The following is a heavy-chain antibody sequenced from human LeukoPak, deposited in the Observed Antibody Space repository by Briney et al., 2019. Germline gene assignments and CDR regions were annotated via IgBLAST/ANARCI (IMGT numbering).Heavy chain of an antibody. CDR3: ARGPFSLWFGELLGFFDY. J-gene: IGHJ4*02. V-gene: IGHV3-30-3*01. CDR2: ISYDGSNK. Sequence: GGSLRLSCAASGFTFSSYAMHWVRQAPGKGLEWVAVISYDGSNKYYADSVKGRFTISRDNSKNTLYLQMNSLRAEDTAVYYCARGPFSLWFGELLGFFDYWGQGTLVTVSS. D-gene: IGHD3-10*01. CDR1: GFTFSSYA.